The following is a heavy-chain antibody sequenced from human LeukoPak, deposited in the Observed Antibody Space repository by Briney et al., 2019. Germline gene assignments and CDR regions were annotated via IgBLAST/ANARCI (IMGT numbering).Heavy chain of an antibody. CDR1: VGTFSSYA. V-gene: IGHV1-69*05. CDR2: IIPIFGTA. J-gene: IGHJ4*02. CDR3: ARDHAPLQFDY. Sequence: SVKVSCKASVGTFSSYAISWVRQAPGQGLERIGRIIPIFGTANYAQKFQGRVTITTDESTSTAYMELSSLRSEDTAVYYCARDHAPLQFDYWGQGTLVTVSS.